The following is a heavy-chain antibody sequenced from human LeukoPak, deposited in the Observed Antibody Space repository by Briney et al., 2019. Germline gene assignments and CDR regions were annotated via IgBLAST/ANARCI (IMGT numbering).Heavy chain of an antibody. CDR2: ISGSGDST. Sequence: GGSLRLSCAASGFTFSSYAMSWVRQAPGKGLEWVSAISGSGDSTNYADSVKGRFTIFRDNSKNTLYLQMNSLRPEDTAVYYCGREIEAPGKTLDYWGQGTLVTVSS. V-gene: IGHV3-23*01. CDR1: GFTFSSYA. J-gene: IGHJ4*02. CDR3: GREIEAPGKTLDY.